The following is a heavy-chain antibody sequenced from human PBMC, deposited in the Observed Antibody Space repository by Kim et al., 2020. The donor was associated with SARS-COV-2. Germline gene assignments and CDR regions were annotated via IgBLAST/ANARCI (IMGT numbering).Heavy chain of an antibody. CDR1: GGSFSGYY. J-gene: IGHJ4*02. V-gene: IGHV4-34*01. CDR2: INHSGST. D-gene: IGHD3-9*01. Sequence: SETLSLTCAVYGGSFSGYYWSWIRQPPGKGLEWIGEINHSGSTNYNPSLKSRVTISVDTSKNQFSLKLSSVTAADTAVYYCARTPNDILTFDYWGQGTLVTVSS. CDR3: ARTPNDILTFDY.